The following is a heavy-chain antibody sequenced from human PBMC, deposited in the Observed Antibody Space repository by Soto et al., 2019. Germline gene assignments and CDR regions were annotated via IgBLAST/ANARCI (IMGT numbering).Heavy chain of an antibody. Sequence: QLQLQESGSGLVKPSQTLSLTCAVSGGSISSGGYSWSWIRQPPGKGLDGIGYIDHSGSTYYNPSLKSRVTIPVDRSKNQFSLKLSSVTAADTAVYYCARALITKVDYWGQGTLVTVSS. D-gene: IGHD3-10*01. V-gene: IGHV4-30-2*01. J-gene: IGHJ4*02. CDR1: GGSISSGGYS. CDR3: ARALITKVDY. CDR2: IDHSGST.